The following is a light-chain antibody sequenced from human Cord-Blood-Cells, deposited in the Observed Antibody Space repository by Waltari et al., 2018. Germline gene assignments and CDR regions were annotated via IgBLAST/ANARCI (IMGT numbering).Light chain of an antibody. CDR2: DAS. CDR1: QSVSSY. V-gene: IGKV3-11*01. CDR3: QQRSNWWT. Sequence: VLTQSPATLSLSPGEGATLSCRASQSVSSYLAWYQQKPGQAPRLLIYDASNRATGIPARFSGSGSGTDFTLTISSLEPEDFAVYYCQQRSNWWTFGQGTKVEIK. J-gene: IGKJ1*01.